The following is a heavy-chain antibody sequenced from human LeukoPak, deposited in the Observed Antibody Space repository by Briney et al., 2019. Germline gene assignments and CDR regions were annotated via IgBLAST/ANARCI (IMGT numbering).Heavy chain of an antibody. Sequence: ASVKVSCKASGYTFTSYGISWVRQAPGQGLEWMGWISAYNGNTNYAQKLQGRVTMTTDTSTSTAYMELRSLRSDDTAVYYCAKGIGYCSSTSCYGAFDYWGQGTLVTVSS. J-gene: IGHJ4*02. D-gene: IGHD2-2*01. CDR3: AKGIGYCSSTSCYGAFDY. V-gene: IGHV1-18*01. CDR1: GYTFTSYG. CDR2: ISAYNGNT.